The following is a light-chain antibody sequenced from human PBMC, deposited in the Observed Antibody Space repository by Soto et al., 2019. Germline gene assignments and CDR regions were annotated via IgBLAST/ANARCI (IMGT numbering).Light chain of an antibody. CDR3: CSSAGAPTSV. J-gene: IGLJ1*01. Sequence: QSALTQPRSVSDYPGQSVTISCTGTSTDVGDSDYVSWYQQHPGKAPKLMIYRVTKRPSGVPDRFSGSKSGNTASLTISGLQAEEEADYYCCSSAGAPTSVFGTGTKLTVL. CDR1: STDVGDSDY. V-gene: IGLV2-11*01. CDR2: RVT.